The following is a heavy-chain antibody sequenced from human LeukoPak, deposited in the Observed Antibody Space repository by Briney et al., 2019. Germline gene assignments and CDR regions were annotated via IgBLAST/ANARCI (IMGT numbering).Heavy chain of an antibody. CDR3: ATSSDSSGND. CDR2: ISGSSGII. D-gene: IGHD3-22*01. CDR1: GFTFNTYT. Sequence: PGGSLRLSCAASGFTFNTYTMNWVRQAPGKGLEWVSYISGSSGIIDYADSVRGRFTISRDNAKNSLYLQMNSLRAEDTAVYYCATSSDSSGNDWGQGTLVTVSS. V-gene: IGHV3-48*01. J-gene: IGHJ4*02.